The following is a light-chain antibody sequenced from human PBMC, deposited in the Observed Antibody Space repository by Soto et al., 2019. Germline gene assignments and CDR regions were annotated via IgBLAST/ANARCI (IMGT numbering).Light chain of an antibody. J-gene: IGLJ1*01. CDR2: DDS. V-gene: IGLV3-21*02. CDR1: NIGRKS. CDR3: QVWDSSSDKYV. Sequence: SYELTQPPSVSVAPGQTAKIICGGNNIGRKSVHWYQQKPGQAPVVVVYDDSERPSGIPERFSGSNSGNTATLTISRVEAGDEADYYCQVWDSSSDKYVFGTGTKVTVL.